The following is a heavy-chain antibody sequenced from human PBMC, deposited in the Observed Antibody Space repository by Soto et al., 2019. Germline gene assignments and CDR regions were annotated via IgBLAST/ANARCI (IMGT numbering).Heavy chain of an antibody. CDR3: ERDRSYSLDV. Sequence: EVQLVESGGGLLQPGGSLRLSCAVSGSTFSNDWMHWVRQAPGKGLVWVSHIHSDGSSTNYADFVTGRFTIARDNAKNTVYLQMNSLRAEDTAVYYYERDRSYSLDVWGQGTTVTVSS. CDR2: IHSDGSST. J-gene: IGHJ6*02. CDR1: GSTFSNDW. V-gene: IGHV3-74*01.